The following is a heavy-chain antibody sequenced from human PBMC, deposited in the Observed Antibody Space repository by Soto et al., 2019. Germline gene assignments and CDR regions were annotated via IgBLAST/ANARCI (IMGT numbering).Heavy chain of an antibody. D-gene: IGHD2-15*01. Sequence: SVKVSCKASGGTFSSYAISWVRQAPGQRLEWMGGIIPSIGTANYAQKFQGRVTITRDKSASTAYMELSSLRSEDTAVYYCAVVAAIHYFDYWGQGTLVTVSS. J-gene: IGHJ4*02. CDR2: IIPSIGTA. V-gene: IGHV1-69*05. CDR3: AVVAAIHYFDY. CDR1: GGTFSSYA.